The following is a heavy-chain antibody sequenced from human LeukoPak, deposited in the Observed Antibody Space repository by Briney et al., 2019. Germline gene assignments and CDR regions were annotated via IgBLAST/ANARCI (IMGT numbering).Heavy chain of an antibody. V-gene: IGHV4-30-4*01. CDR2: IYDSGST. CDR1: GASIRSGDYY. D-gene: IGHD2-15*01. CDR3: ARDCSGGSCYGAFDI. Sequence: SETLSLTCTVSGASIRSGDYYWSWIRQPPGKGLEWIGYIYDSGSTYYNPSLKSRITISVDTSENRFSLKLSSVTATDTAVYYRARDCSGGSCYGAFDIWGQGTMVTVS. J-gene: IGHJ3*02.